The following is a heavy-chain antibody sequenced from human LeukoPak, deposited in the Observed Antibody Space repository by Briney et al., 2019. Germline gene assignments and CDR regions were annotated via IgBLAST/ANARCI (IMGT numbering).Heavy chain of an antibody. CDR3: VRHYFGGSSVFTN. V-gene: IGHV4-59*01. Sequence: SETLSLTCTVSGGSINSYYWSWIRQPPGKGLEWIGYIYYTGTTDYNPSLKSRVTMSVDTSKNQFSLNLNSVTAADTAVSYCVRHYFGGSSVFTNWGQGALVTVSS. CDR1: GGSINSYY. CDR2: IYYTGTT. D-gene: IGHD2-15*01. J-gene: IGHJ4*02.